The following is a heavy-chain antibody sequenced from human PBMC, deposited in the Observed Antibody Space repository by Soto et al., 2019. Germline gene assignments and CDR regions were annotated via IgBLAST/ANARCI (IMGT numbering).Heavy chain of an antibody. J-gene: IGHJ6*02. CDR3: ARRPGTTLGSHYYYYGMDV. CDR2: IYYSGST. V-gene: IGHV4-59*01. Sequence: SETLSLTCTVSGGSISSYYWSWIRQPPGKGLEWIGYIYYSGSTNYNPSLKSRVTISVDTSKNQFSLKLSSVTAADTAVYYCARRPGTTLGSHYYYYGMDVWGQGTTVTVSS. CDR1: GGSISSYY. D-gene: IGHD1-7*01.